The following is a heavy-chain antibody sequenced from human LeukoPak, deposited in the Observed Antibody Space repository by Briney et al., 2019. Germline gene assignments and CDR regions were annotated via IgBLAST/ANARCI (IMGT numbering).Heavy chain of an antibody. Sequence: GGSLRLSCAASGLTFSTYSMNWVRQAPGKGLEWVSSISSSSSYIYYADSVKGRFTISRDNAKNSLYLQMNSLRAEDTAVYYCASSVGIAAAGTPWAFDYWGQGTLVTVSS. CDR1: GLTFSTYS. CDR3: ASSVGIAAAGTPWAFDY. CDR2: ISSSSSYI. J-gene: IGHJ4*02. D-gene: IGHD6-13*01. V-gene: IGHV3-21*01.